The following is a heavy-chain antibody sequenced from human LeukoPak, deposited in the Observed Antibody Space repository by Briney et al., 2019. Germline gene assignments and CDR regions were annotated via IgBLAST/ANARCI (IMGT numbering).Heavy chain of an antibody. D-gene: IGHD3-3*01. V-gene: IGHV4-59*01. Sequence: SETLSLTCTVSGGSISSYYWSWIRQPPGKGLEWIGYIYYSGSTNYNPSLKSRVTISVDTSKNQFSLKLSSVTAADTAVYYCARVNDDFWSGSMDVWGKGTKVTVSS. CDR1: GGSISSYY. CDR3: ARVNDDFWSGSMDV. J-gene: IGHJ6*03. CDR2: IYYSGST.